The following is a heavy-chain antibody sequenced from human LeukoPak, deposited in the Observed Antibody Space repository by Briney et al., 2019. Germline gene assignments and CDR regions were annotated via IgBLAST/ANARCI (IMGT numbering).Heavy chain of an antibody. V-gene: IGHV3-23*01. CDR2: IGASGGST. CDR3: AKRSDVVVVAAAVLFDY. D-gene: IGHD2-2*01. CDR1: GFTFSNYA. Sequence: PGGSLRLSCAASGFTFSNYAMSWVRQAPGKGLEWVSAIGASGGSTYYADSVKGRFTTSRDSYKSTLYLQMNSLRAEDTAVYYCAKRSDVVVVAAAVLFDYWGQGTLVTVSS. J-gene: IGHJ4*02.